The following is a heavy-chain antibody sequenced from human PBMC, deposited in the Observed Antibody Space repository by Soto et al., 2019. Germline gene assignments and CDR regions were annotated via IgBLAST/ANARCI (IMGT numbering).Heavy chain of an antibody. J-gene: IGHJ4*02. CDR3: AHRVLRTVFGLVTTTAIYFDY. Sequence: QITLNESGPTVVRPTETLTLTCRFSGFSLTTSGVGVGWIRQSPGKAPEWLALIYWDDDKRYSASLKSRLTTTKDTSKNLLVLTVPDFDPTYTATYYCAHRVLRTVFGLVTTTAIYFDYWGQGTPVAVSS. CDR2: IYWDDDK. V-gene: IGHV2-5*02. D-gene: IGHD3-3*01. CDR1: GFSLTTSGVG.